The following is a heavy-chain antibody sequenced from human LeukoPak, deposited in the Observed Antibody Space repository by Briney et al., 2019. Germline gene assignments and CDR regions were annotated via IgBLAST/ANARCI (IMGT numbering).Heavy chain of an antibody. CDR2: ISSSGSTT. V-gene: IGHV3-48*04. CDR3: ARGILTGYLDV. D-gene: IGHD3-9*01. Sequence: GGSLRLSCGVSGFTFSSYSMCWVRQAPGKRLEWISYISSSGSTTYYADSVKGRFTISRDNAKNSLYLQTKSLRAEDTAVYYCARGILTGYLDVWGKGTTVTISS. J-gene: IGHJ6*03. CDR1: GFTFSSYS.